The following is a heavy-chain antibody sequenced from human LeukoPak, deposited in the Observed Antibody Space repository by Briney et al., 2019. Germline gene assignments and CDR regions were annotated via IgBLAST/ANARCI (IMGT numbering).Heavy chain of an antibody. Sequence: SGGSLRLSCAASGFTFSSYAMSWVRQAPGKGLEWVANIKQDGSEKYYVDSVKGRFTISRDNAKNSLYLQMNSLRAEDTAVYYCARVQAAATNWFDPWGQGTLVTVSS. CDR1: GFTFSSYA. CDR2: IKQDGSEK. J-gene: IGHJ5*02. V-gene: IGHV3-7*01. CDR3: ARVQAAATNWFDP. D-gene: IGHD6-13*01.